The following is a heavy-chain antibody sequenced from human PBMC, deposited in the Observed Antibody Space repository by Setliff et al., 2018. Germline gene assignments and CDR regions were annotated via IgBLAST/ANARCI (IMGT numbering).Heavy chain of an antibody. Sequence: PGGSLRLSCAASGFTFSNFAMGWVRQAPGKGLEWVADIRQDGTNKYYVDSVKGRFTISRDNAKNSLYLQMNSLRAEDTALYYCAREVWNIYDNDNSWSGYSDHWGQGTLVTVSS. D-gene: IGHD3-3*01. V-gene: IGHV3-7*03. CDR1: GFTFSNFA. CDR3: AREVWNIYDNDNSWSGYSDH. J-gene: IGHJ4*02. CDR2: IRQDGTNK.